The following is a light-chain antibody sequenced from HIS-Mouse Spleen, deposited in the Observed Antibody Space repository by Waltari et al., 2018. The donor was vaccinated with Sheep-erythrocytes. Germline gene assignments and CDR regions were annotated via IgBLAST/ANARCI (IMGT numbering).Light chain of an antibody. Sequence: QSALTQPASVSGSPGQSITISCPGTSSDVGGYNLVPWYQQHPGKAPKLMIYEGSKRPSGVSNLFAGCKSGNTASLTISGLQAEDEADYYCCSYAGSSTPWVFGGGTKLTVL. CDR1: SSDVGGYNL. V-gene: IGLV2-23*01. J-gene: IGLJ3*02. CDR3: CSYAGSSTPWV. CDR2: EGS.